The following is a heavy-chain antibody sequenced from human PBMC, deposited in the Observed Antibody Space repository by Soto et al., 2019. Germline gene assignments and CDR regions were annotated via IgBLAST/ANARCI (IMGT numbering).Heavy chain of an antibody. CDR3: VGEVGFQLIY. J-gene: IGHJ4*02. V-gene: IGHV3-48*01. CDR2: ITSSSVT. Sequence: PGGSLRLSCAASGFTFSTHSMNWVRQAPGKGLEWISYITSSSVTMYADPVKGRFTISRDNAKNSLYLQMNSLRAEDTAVYFCVGEVGFQLIYWGQGTLVTVSS. D-gene: IGHD2-2*01. CDR1: GFTFSTHS.